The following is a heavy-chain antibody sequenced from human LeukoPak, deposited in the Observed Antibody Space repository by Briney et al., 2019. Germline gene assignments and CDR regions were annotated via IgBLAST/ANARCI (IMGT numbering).Heavy chain of an antibody. Sequence: PGGSLRLSCAASGFTFSSYAMSWVRQAPGKGLEWVSAIGGSGGTTYYVDSVKGRFTVSRDNSKNTLYLQMDSLRAEDTAVYYCAKGGSPGPDWGQGTLVTVSS. V-gene: IGHV3-23*01. D-gene: IGHD1-26*01. CDR3: AKGGSPGPD. CDR2: IGGSGGTT. J-gene: IGHJ4*02. CDR1: GFTFSSYA.